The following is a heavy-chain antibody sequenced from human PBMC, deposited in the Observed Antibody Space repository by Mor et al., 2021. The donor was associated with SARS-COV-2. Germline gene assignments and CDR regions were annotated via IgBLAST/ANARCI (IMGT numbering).Heavy chain of an antibody. D-gene: IGHD5-18*01. J-gene: IGHJ3*02. Sequence: GLEWVAVISNDGSNKYYADSVKGRFTISRDTSKNTLYLQMNSLRVEDTAVYYCAKDPKGGYSYGWGAFDIWGQGTMVTV. V-gene: IGHV3-30-3*02. CDR3: AKDPKGGYSYGWGAFDI. CDR2: ISNDGSNK.